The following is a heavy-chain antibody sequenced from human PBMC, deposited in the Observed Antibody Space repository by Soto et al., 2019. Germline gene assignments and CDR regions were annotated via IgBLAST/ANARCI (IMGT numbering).Heavy chain of an antibody. V-gene: IGHV1-69*12. J-gene: IGHJ5*02. D-gene: IGHD3-3*01. CDR2: IVPMFGTA. CDR1: GGTFGNTA. CDR3: ARDGDPGYTFWSGPLGGGRFDP. Sequence: QVQLVQSGAEVKKPGSSVNVSCKTSGGTFGNTAVTWVRQAPGQGLEWMGGIVPMFGTANYAQKFKGRVTITADESTNTAYMELGSLRSDDTAVYYCARDGDPGYTFWSGPLGGGRFDPWGQGTLVTVSS.